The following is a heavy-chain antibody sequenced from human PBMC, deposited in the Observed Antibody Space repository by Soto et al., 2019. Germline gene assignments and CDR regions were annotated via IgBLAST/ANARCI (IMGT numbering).Heavy chain of an antibody. D-gene: IGHD5-12*01. V-gene: IGHV1-8*01. CDR3: ARGRRYSGYDFTYYYGMDV. Sequence: QVQLVQSGAEVKKPGASVKVSCKASGYTFTSYDINWVRQATGQGLEWMGWMNPNSGNTGYAQKFQGRVTMTRNTYISTAYMELSSLRSEDTAVYYCARGRRYSGYDFTYYYGMDVWGQGTTVTVSS. CDR2: MNPNSGNT. CDR1: GYTFTSYD. J-gene: IGHJ6*02.